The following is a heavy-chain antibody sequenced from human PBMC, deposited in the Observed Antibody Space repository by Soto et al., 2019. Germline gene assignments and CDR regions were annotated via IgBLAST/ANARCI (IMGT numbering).Heavy chain of an antibody. Sequence: VQLQESGPGLVKPSETLSLTCTVSGGSINGYYWTWLRQSPTNGLEWIGYFHFSGSTKYNPSLESRLTISADTSKNQISLTLGSVTAAGAAFDDCAGASGYSYGYDDFFDNWGQGTLANVSS. V-gene: IGHV4-59*01. CDR1: GGSINGYY. CDR3: AGASGYSYGYDDFFDN. D-gene: IGHD5-18*01. J-gene: IGHJ4*01. CDR2: FHFSGST.